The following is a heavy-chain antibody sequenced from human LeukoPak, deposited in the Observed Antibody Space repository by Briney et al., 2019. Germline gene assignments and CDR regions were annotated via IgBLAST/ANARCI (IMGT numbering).Heavy chain of an antibody. J-gene: IGHJ6*03. CDR3: ARDPRQQLVPHYYYYYYMDV. Sequence: PGGSLRPSCAASGFTFSSYWMSWVRQAPGKGLEWVANIKQDGSEKYYVDSVKGRFTISRDNAKNSLYLQMNSLRAEDTAVYYCARDPRQQLVPHYYYYYYMDVWGKGTTVTVSS. CDR1: GFTFSSYW. CDR2: IKQDGSEK. D-gene: IGHD6-13*01. V-gene: IGHV3-7*01.